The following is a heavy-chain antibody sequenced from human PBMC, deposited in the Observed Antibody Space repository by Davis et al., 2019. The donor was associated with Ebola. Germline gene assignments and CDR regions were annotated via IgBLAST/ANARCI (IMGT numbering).Heavy chain of an antibody. Sequence: ASVKVSCKASGYTFTGYYMHWVRQAPGQGLEWMGWINPNSGGTNYAQKFQGRVTMTRDTSISTAYMELSRLRSDDTAVYYCARWGSAGYCSGGSCPYYFDYWGQGTLVTVSS. CDR3: ARWGSAGYCSGGSCPYYFDY. J-gene: IGHJ4*02. CDR1: GYTFTGYY. CDR2: INPNSGGT. D-gene: IGHD2-15*01. V-gene: IGHV1-2*02.